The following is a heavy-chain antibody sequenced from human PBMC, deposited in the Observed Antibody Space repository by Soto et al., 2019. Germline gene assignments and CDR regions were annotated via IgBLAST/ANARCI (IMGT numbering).Heavy chain of an antibody. Sequence: QPGGSLRLSCAASGFTFSSYWMHWVRQAPGKGLVWVSRINTDGRGTSYADSVKGRFTISRDNAKNTLYLQMNSLRAEDTAVYYCARDAGPYGMDVWGQGTTVTVSS. CDR2: INTDGRGT. J-gene: IGHJ6*02. CDR1: GFTFSSYW. V-gene: IGHV3-74*01. CDR3: ARDAGPYGMDV.